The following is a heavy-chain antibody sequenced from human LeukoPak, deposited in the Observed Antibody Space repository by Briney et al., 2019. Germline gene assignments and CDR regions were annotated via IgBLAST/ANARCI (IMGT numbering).Heavy chain of an antibody. Sequence: ASVKVSCKASGGTFSSYAISWVRQAPGQGLEWMGGIIPIFGTANYAQKFQGRVTITTDESTSTAYMELSSLRSEDTAVYYCARALPSIAAAGTLLTLDYYYYYMDVWGKGTTVTVSS. J-gene: IGHJ6*03. V-gene: IGHV1-69*05. D-gene: IGHD6-13*01. CDR1: GGTFSSYA. CDR3: ARALPSIAAAGTLLTLDYYYYYMDV. CDR2: IIPIFGTA.